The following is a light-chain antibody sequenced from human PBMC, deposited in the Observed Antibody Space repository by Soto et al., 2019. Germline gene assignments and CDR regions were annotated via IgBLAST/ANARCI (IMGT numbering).Light chain of an antibody. V-gene: IGKV3-20*01. CDR2: GSF. Sequence: EIVLTQSPGTLSLSPGERVTLSCRTSQSISSSYLAWYQQKPGQAPRLLIYGSFSRATGIPVRFSGSGSGTDFTLTSSILKPEDFAVYFCQQYGSSPYTFGQGTKLEI. CDR1: QSISSSY. J-gene: IGKJ2*01. CDR3: QQYGSSPYT.